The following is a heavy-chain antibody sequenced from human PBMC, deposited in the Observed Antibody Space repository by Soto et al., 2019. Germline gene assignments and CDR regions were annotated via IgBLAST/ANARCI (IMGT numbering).Heavy chain of an antibody. D-gene: IGHD3-10*01. Sequence: GGSLRLSCAASDFTFSNAWMNWVRQAPGKGLEWVSAIGTAGDTYYPGSVKGRLTISRENAKNSLYLQMNSLRAGDTAVYYCARDLSDGSGSYCLDVWGQGTTVTVSS. J-gene: IGHJ6*02. CDR3: ARDLSDGSGSYCLDV. V-gene: IGHV3-13*04. CDR1: DFTFSNAW. CDR2: IGTAGDT.